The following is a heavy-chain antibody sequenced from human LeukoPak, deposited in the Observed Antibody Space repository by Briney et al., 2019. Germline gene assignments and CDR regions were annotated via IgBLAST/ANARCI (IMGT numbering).Heavy chain of an antibody. J-gene: IGHJ4*02. Sequence: SGGSLRLSCAASGFTFSSYAMSWVRQAPGKGLEWVSAISGSGGSTYYADSVKGRFTISRDNSKNTLYLQVNSLRAEDTAVYYCAKSGIYYYDSSGNLYYFDYWGQGTLVTVSS. CDR2: ISGSGGST. CDR3: AKSGIYYYDSSGNLYYFDY. V-gene: IGHV3-23*01. D-gene: IGHD3-22*01. CDR1: GFTFSSYA.